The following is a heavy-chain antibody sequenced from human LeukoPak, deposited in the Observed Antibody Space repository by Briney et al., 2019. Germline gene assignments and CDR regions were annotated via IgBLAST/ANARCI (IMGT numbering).Heavy chain of an antibody. D-gene: IGHD2-8*01. J-gene: IGHJ5*02. V-gene: IGHV1-24*01. CDR2: FDPEDGET. CDR1: GYTLTKLS. CDR3: ATRGRYCTNGVCYPSISGFDP. Sequence: ASVKVSCKVSGYTLTKLSMHWVRQAPGKGLEWMGGFDPEDGETIYAQKFQGRVTMTEDTSTDTAYMELSSLRSEDTAVYYCATRGRYCTNGVCYPSISGFDPWGQGTLVTVSS.